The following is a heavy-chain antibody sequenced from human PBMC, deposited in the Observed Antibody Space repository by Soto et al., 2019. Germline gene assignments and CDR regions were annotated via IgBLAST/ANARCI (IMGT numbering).Heavy chain of an antibody. CDR3: ARDLWGYCGTDCYPLDV. D-gene: IGHD2-21*02. J-gene: IGHJ6*02. CDR2: IYHSGST. CDR1: GGCISSGGYA. Sequence: SGTMSLTCAVSGGCISSGGYAWSWNRQPPGKGLEWIGYIYHSGSTDYNPSLKSRVTISVDRSKNQFSLKLNSVTAADTAVYYCARDLWGYCGTDCYPLDVWGQGTTVTVSS. V-gene: IGHV4-30-2*01.